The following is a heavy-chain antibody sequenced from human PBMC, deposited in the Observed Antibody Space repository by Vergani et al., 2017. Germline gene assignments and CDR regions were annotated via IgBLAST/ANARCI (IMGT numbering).Heavy chain of an antibody. Sequence: QVQLVESVGGVVQPGRSLRLSCAASGFTFSSYAMHWVRQAPGKGLEWVAVISYDGSNKYYADSVKGRFTISRDNSKNTLYLQMNSLRAEDTAVYYCASLWDIVVVPAVVDYWGQGTLVTVSS. CDR1: GFTFSSYA. V-gene: IGHV3-30-3*01. D-gene: IGHD2-2*01. CDR3: ASLWDIVVVPAVVDY. J-gene: IGHJ4*02. CDR2: ISYDGSNK.